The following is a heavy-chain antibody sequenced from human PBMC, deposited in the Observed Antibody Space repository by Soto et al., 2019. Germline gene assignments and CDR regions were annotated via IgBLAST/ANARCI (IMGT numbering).Heavy chain of an antibody. Sequence: PSETLSLTCTVSGGSISSYYWSWIRQPPGKGLEWIGYIYYSGSTNYNPSLKSRVTISVDTSKNQFSLKLSSVTAADTAVYYCAGRISSLGPDYWGQGTLVTVSS. CDR3: AGRISSLGPDY. CDR2: IYYSGST. J-gene: IGHJ4*02. V-gene: IGHV4-59*08. D-gene: IGHD1-26*01. CDR1: GGSISSYY.